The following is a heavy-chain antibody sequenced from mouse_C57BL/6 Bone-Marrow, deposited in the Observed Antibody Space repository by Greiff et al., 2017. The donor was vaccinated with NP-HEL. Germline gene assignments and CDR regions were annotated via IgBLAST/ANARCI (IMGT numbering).Heavy chain of an antibody. CDR2: ISYSGST. J-gene: IGHJ4*01. CDR3: AREGWLLRGAMDY. V-gene: IGHV3-1*01. Sequence: VQLQQSGPGMVKPSQSLSLTCTVTGYSITSGYDWHWIRHFPGNKLEWMGYISYSGSTNYNPSLKSRISITHDTSKNHFFLKLNSVTTEDTATYYCAREGWLLRGAMDYWGQGTSVTVSS. CDR1: GYSITSGYD. D-gene: IGHD2-3*01.